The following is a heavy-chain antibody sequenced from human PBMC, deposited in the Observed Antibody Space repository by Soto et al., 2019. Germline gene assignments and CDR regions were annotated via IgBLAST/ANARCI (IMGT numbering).Heavy chain of an antibody. V-gene: IGHV3-48*01. CDR1: GFTFSSYS. CDR2: IDTTSSII. J-gene: IGHJ6*02. D-gene: IGHD3-10*01. CDR3: AKEDRGRNYYGMDV. Sequence: EVQLVESGGGLVQPGGSLRLSCAASGFTFSSYSMHWVRQAPGKGLEWVSYIDTTSSIIYYADSMKGRLTISRDNAKNSLYLQMNSLRAEDTAVYYCAKEDRGRNYYGMDVWGQGTTVTVSS.